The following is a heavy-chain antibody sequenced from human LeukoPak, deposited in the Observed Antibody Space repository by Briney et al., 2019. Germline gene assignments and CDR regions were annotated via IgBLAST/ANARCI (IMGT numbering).Heavy chain of an antibody. CDR1: GFTFSDYY. J-gene: IGHJ4*02. Sequence: GGSLRLSCAASGFTFSDYYKMWIRQARGKGLEWVSYISGSSTNTNYSHSVQSPFTISRDTAKNSLYLQMNSLRAEYTAAYYCARVNPTSSGFYAYWGQGTLVTVSS. D-gene: IGHD3-22*01. CDR2: ISGSSTNT. V-gene: IGHV3-11*06. CDR3: ARVNPTSSGFYAY.